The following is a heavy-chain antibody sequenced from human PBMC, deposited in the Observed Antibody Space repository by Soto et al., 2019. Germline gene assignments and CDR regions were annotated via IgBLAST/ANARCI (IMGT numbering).Heavy chain of an antibody. Sequence: GGSLRLSCTASGFTFGDYAMSWFRQAPGKGLEWVSFIRSKAYGGTTEYAASVKGRFTISRDDSKSIAYLQMNSLKTEDTAVYYWTRDHSSGWYYYYDMDVWGQGTTVTVSS. D-gene: IGHD6-19*01. J-gene: IGHJ6*02. CDR2: IRSKAYGGTT. CDR3: TRDHSSGWYYYYDMDV. V-gene: IGHV3-49*03. CDR1: GFTFGDYA.